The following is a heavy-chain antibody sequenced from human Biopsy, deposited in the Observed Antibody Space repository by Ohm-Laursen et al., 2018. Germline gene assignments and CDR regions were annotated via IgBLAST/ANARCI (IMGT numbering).Heavy chain of an antibody. CDR2: IRPLNGDT. V-gene: IGHV1-18*01. CDR1: GYNFISYS. J-gene: IGHJ4*02. CDR3: ARGEVTFGELIVSLDS. Sequence: SVKVSCKTSGYNFISYSINWVRQALGQGLEWMGWIRPLNGDTKYGQKFQDRVTITTDTSTSTVYMELTSLRSDDTAVYYCARGEVTFGELIVSLDSWGQGTLVTVSS. D-gene: IGHD3-16*02.